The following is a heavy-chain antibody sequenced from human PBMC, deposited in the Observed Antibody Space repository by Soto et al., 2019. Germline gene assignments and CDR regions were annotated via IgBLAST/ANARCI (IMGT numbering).Heavy chain of an antibody. V-gene: IGHV1-3*01. CDR3: ARVRIAAAGRVDY. D-gene: IGHD6-13*01. J-gene: IGHJ4*02. CDR1: GYTFTSYA. Sequence: QVQLVQSGAEVKKPGASVKGSCKASGYTFTSYAMHWVRQAPGQRLEWMGWINAGNGNTKYSQKFQGRVTITRDTSASTAYMERSSLRSEDTAVYYCARVRIAAAGRVDYWGQGTLVTVSS. CDR2: INAGNGNT.